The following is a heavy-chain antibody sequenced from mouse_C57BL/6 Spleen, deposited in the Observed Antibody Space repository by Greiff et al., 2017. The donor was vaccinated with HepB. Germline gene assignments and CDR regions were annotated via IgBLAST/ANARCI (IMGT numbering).Heavy chain of an antibody. CDR1: GFTFSSYA. CDR2: ISDGGSYT. J-gene: IGHJ4*01. Sequence: EVKLMESGGGLVKPGGSLKLSCAASGFTFSSYAMSWVRQTPEKRLEWVATISDGGSYTYYPDNVKGRFTISRDNAKNNLYLQMSHLKSEDTAMYYCARAQSPYYGNYDYAMDYWGQGTSVTFSS. V-gene: IGHV5-4*03. CDR3: ARAQSPYYGNYDYAMDY. D-gene: IGHD2-1*01.